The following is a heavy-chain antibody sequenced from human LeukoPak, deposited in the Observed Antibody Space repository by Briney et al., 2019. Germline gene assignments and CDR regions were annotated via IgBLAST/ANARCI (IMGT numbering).Heavy chain of an antibody. CDR1: GFTFNAYA. CDR3: ARDRYAPAKYDFDY. Sequence: GRSLRLSCAASGFTFNAYAMHWVRQAPGKGLEWVAVVANDGRDKQYADSMKGRFRIYRDNSENMLYLQMNTLIAEDTAVYYCARDRYAPAKYDFDYWGQGTLVTVSS. D-gene: IGHD2-15*01. J-gene: IGHJ4*02. CDR2: VANDGRDK. V-gene: IGHV3-30*16.